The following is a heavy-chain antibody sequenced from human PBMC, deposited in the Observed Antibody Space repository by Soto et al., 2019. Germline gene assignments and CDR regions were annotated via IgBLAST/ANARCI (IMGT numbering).Heavy chain of an antibody. D-gene: IGHD4-17*01. V-gene: IGHV3-33*01. J-gene: IGHJ4*02. CDR1: GFTFSSYG. CDR2: IWYDGSNK. CDR3: ARGYGGYQFVDY. Sequence: QVQLVESGGGVVQPGRSLRLSCAASGFTFSSYGMHWVRQAPGKGLEWVAVIWYDGSNKYYADSVKGRFTISRDNSKNTLYLQMNSLRAEDTAVYYCARGYGGYQFVDYWGQGTLVTVSS.